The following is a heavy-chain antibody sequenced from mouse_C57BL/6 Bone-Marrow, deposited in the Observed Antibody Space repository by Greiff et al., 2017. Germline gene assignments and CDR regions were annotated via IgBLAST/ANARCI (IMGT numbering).Heavy chain of an antibody. J-gene: IGHJ4*01. CDR1: GYTFTSSW. CDR2: IDPSDSYT. CDR3: ASDGYDDYAMDN. D-gene: IGHD2-2*01. V-gene: IGHV1-69*01. Sequence: QVQLQQPGAELVMPGASVKLSCKASGYTFTSSWMHWVKQRPGQGLEWIGEIDPSDSYTNYNQKFKGKSTLTVDKSSSTAYMQLSSLTSEDSAVYYCASDGYDDYAMDNWGQGASVTVSS.